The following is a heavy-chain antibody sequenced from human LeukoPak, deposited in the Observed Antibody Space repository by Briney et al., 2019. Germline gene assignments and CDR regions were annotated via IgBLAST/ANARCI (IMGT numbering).Heavy chain of an antibody. Sequence: ASVTVSCKASGYTFTSYYMHWVRQAPGQGLEWVGIINPSGGSTSYAQKFQGRVTMTRDTSTSTVYMELSSLRSEDTAVYYCARGDIVVVVAATIDYWGQGTLVTVSS. CDR1: GYTFTSYY. D-gene: IGHD2-15*01. CDR3: ARGDIVVVVAATIDY. CDR2: INPSGGST. V-gene: IGHV1-46*01. J-gene: IGHJ4*02.